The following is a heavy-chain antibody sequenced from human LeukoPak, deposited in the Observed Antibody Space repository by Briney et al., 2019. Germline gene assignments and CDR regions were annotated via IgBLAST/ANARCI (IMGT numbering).Heavy chain of an antibody. D-gene: IGHD6-19*01. V-gene: IGHV3-30-3*01. CDR3: VRGSSDWNGMDA. CDR1: GFTFSTYT. J-gene: IGHJ6*02. CDR2: ISYDGSNK. Sequence: GGSLRLSCAASGFTFSTYTMHWVRQAPGKGLEWVALISYDGSNKYYADSVKGRFTISRDNAKNTLYMQMNSLGVEDTAVYYCVRGSSDWNGMDAWGQGTTVTVSS.